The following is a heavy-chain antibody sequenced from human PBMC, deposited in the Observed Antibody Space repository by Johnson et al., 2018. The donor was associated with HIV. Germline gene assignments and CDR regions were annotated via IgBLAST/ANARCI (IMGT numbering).Heavy chain of an antibody. J-gene: IGHJ3*02. V-gene: IGHV3-30*03. CDR3: ARDGTRYYYDSSGSRGTFDI. Sequence: QVQLVESGGGVVQPGRSLRLSCAASGFTFSSYGMHWVRQAPGKGLEWVAVISYDGKNKYFGDSVKGRFTISRDNSKNTLYLHMNSLRVEDTAVYYCARDGTRYYYDSSGSRGTFDIWGQGTMVTVSS. CDR1: GFTFSSYG. CDR2: ISYDGKNK. D-gene: IGHD3-22*01.